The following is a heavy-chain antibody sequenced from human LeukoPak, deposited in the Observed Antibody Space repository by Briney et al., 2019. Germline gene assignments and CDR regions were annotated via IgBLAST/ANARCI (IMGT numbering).Heavy chain of an antibody. V-gene: IGHV4-34*01. J-gene: IGHJ3*02. Sequence: PSETLSLTCAVYGGSFSGYYWSWIRQPPGKGLEWIGEINHSGSTNYNPSLKSRVTISVDTSKNQFSLKLSSVTAADTAVYYCATRGRTYYAFDIWGQGTLVTVSS. D-gene: IGHD1-7*01. CDR1: GGSFSGYY. CDR2: INHSGST. CDR3: ATRGRTYYAFDI.